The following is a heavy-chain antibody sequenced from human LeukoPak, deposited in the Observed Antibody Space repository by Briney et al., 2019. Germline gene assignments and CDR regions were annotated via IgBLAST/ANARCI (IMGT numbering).Heavy chain of an antibody. CDR3: ARLSHRIAAAGISRGVDY. D-gene: IGHD6-13*01. V-gene: IGHV3-20*04. CDR1: GFTFDDYG. CDR2: INWNGGST. Sequence: PGGSLRLSCAASGFTFDDYGMSWVRQAPGKGLEWVSGINWNGGSTGYADSVKGRFTISRDNAKNSLYLQMNSLRAEDTALYYCARLSHRIAAAGISRGVDYWGRGTLVTVSS. J-gene: IGHJ4*02.